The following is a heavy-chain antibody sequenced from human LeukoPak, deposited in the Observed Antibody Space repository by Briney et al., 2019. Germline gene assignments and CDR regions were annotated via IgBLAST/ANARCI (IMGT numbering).Heavy chain of an antibody. CDR3: AKDERNWNYNLASQTYD. CDR1: GFTFSSYA. D-gene: IGHD1-7*01. V-gene: IGHV3-23*01. J-gene: IGHJ4*02. Sequence: QAGGSLRLSCAASGFTFSSYAMSWVRQAPGKGLEWVSAISGSGGSTHYADSVKGRFTVSRDNSKNTLYLQMSSLRAEDTAVYYCAKDERNWNYNLASQTYDWGQGTLVTVSS. CDR2: ISGSGGST.